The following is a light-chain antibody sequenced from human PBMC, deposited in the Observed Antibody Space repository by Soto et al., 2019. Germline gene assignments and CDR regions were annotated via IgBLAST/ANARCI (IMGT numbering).Light chain of an antibody. J-gene: IGKJ2*01. CDR1: QSVSRN. CDR2: GAS. V-gene: IGKV3-15*01. CDR3: QQYNLWPPYT. Sequence: IVMTQSPATLSLSPGERATLSCRASQSVSRNLAWYQQKPGQAPRLLIYGASTRATGIPARFSGSGSETEFTLTISSLQSEDFAVYYCQQYNLWPPYTFGQGTRLEIK.